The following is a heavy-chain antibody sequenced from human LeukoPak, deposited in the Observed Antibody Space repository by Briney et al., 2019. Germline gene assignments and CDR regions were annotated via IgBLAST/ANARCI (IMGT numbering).Heavy chain of an antibody. CDR3: GRSGYNYGFDY. CDR1: GYTFTSYG. CDR2: ISGYNGNT. V-gene: IGHV1-18*01. D-gene: IGHD5-18*01. J-gene: IGHJ4*02. Sequence: ASVKVSCKASGYTFTSYGINWVRQAPGQGLEWMGWISGYNGNTNYAQKLQGRVTMTTDTSTNTVYMELRSLTSDDTAVYYCGRSGYNYGFDYWGQGTLVTVSS.